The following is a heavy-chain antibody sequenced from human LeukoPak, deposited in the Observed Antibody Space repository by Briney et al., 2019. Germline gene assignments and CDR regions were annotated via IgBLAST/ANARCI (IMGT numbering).Heavy chain of an antibody. Sequence: GGSLRLSCAASGFTFSTYRMTWVRQAPGKGLEWVASIREDGSEKYYVDSVKGRFTISRDNAQKSLYLEMNSLRVEDTAVYYCARAVTSTEGYWGQGTLVTVSS. J-gene: IGHJ4*02. CDR2: IREDGSEK. CDR3: ARAVTSTEGY. V-gene: IGHV3-7*03. CDR1: GFTFSTYR.